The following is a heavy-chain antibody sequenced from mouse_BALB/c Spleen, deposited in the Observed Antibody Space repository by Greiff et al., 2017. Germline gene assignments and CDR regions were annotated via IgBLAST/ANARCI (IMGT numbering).Heavy chain of an antibody. CDR1: GYTFTDYA. CDR3: ARDGITSQGFDY. CDR2: ISTYYGDA. D-gene: IGHD2-4*01. V-gene: IGHV1S137*01. J-gene: IGHJ2*01. Sequence: QVQLKESGAELVRPGVSVKISCKGSGYTFTDYAMHWVKQSHAKSLEWIGVISTYYGDASYNQKFKGKATMTVDKSSSTAYMELARLTSEDSAIYYCARDGITSQGFDYWGQGTTLTVSS.